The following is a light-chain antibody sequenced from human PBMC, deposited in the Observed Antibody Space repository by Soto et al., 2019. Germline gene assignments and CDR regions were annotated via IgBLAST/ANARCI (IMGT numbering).Light chain of an antibody. CDR3: QQYNNLPPDT. CDR1: QSVNNN. V-gene: IGKV3-15*01. Sequence: EIILTQSPASLSVSPGERATLSCRASQSVNNNLAWYQQKPGQAPRLLIYGASTRATGIPGRFSGSGSGKEFTLTITSMQSEDFAVYFCQQYNNLPPDTFGQGTKLEIK. CDR2: GAS. J-gene: IGKJ2*01.